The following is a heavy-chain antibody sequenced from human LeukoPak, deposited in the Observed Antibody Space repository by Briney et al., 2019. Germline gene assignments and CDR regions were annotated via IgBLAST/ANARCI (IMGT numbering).Heavy chain of an antibody. V-gene: IGHV1-46*01. D-gene: IGHD5-24*01. CDR3: ARFQFTDGYNFRIGY. J-gene: IGHJ4*02. Sequence: ASVKVSCKVSGYTLTELSMHWVRQAPGKGLEWMGIINPSGGSTSYAQKFQGRVTMTRDTSTSTVYMELSSLRSEDTAVYYCARFQFTDGYNFRIGYWGQGTLVTVSS. CDR1: GYTLTELS. CDR2: INPSGGST.